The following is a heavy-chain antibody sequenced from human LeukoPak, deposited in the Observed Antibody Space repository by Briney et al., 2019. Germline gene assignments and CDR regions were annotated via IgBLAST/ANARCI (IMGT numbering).Heavy chain of an antibody. Sequence: GGSLRLSCAASGFTFSTYAMNWVRQAPGKGLEWVSVICGNGNSAFYADSVKGRFTISRDNAKNSLYLQMNSLRAEDTAVYYCARPRGVVPAAISHGGMDVWGQGTTVTVSS. CDR1: GFTFSTYA. CDR3: ARPRGVVPAAISHGGMDV. D-gene: IGHD2-2*01. CDR2: ICGNGNSA. J-gene: IGHJ6*02. V-gene: IGHV3-23*01.